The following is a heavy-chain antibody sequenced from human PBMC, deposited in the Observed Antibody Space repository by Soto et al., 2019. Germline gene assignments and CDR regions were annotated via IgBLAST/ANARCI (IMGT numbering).Heavy chain of an antibody. CDR2: FDPEDGET. Sequence: ASVEVSCKVSGYTLTELSIHWVRQAPGKGLEWMGGFDPEDGETIYAQKFQGRVTMTEDTSTDTAYMELSSLRSEDTALYYCALYCSSTSCPTWNAFDIWGQGTMVTVSS. V-gene: IGHV1-24*01. CDR1: GYTLTELS. D-gene: IGHD2-2*01. J-gene: IGHJ3*02. CDR3: ALYCSSTSCPTWNAFDI.